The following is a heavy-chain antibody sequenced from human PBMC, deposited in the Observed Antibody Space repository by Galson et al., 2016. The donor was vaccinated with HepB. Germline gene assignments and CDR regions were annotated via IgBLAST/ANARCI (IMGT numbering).Heavy chain of an antibody. D-gene: IGHD3-16*01. J-gene: IGHJ5*02. CDR2: IFPGDSNS. Sequence: QSGAEVKKPGESLKISCKGSGYSFTSYYIAWVRQMPGKGLELMGLIFPGDSNSIYIPSFQGQVTISADKSISTAYLQWSSPKASDTAMYCCARPGLGAGGLDPWGQGTLVTVSS. V-gene: IGHV5-51*01. CDR3: ARPGLGAGGLDP. CDR1: GYSFTSYY.